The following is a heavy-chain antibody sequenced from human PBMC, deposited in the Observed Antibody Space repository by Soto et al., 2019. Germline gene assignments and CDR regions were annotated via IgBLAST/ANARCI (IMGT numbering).Heavy chain of an antibody. V-gene: IGHV4-59*01. CDR3: ASDRDSTGYSSSWYGDYYYYGLDV. D-gene: IGHD6-13*01. Sequence: SETLSATCTVSGGSISSYYWSWIRQPPGKGLEWIGYIYYSGSTNYNPSLKSRVTISVDTSKNQFSLKLSSVTAADTAVYYCASDRDSTGYSSSWYGDYYYYGLDVWGQGTTVTVSS. CDR2: IYYSGST. CDR1: GGSISSYY. J-gene: IGHJ6*02.